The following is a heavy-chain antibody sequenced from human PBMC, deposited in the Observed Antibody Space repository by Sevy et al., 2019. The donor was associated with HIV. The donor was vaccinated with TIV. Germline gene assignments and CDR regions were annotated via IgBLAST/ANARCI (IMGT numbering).Heavy chain of an antibody. CDR2: INPNSGDT. D-gene: IGHD2-15*01. J-gene: IGHJ4*02. V-gene: IGHV1-2*02. CDR3: ARGDLVKGFDS. Sequence: ASVKVSCKASGYTFIGFYIHWVRQAPGQGLEWMGWINPNSGDTDYAQKFQGRVTMTRDTSATTAYMELKRLRSDDTAEYICARGDLVKGFDSWGRGPLVPVPS. CDR1: GYTFIGFY.